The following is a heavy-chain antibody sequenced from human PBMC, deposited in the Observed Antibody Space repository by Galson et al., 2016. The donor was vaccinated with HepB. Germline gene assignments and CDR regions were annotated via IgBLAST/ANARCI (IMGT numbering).Heavy chain of an antibody. CDR3: AKDRLQYFDWLFPDTFDI. Sequence: SLRLSCAASGFTFSNYAMSWVRQAPGKGLEWVSGISGSGSSTYYPDSVKGRFTISRDKSKNSLNVHMNSLRAEDTAVYYCAKDRLQYFDWLFPDTFDIWGQGTLVTVSS. D-gene: IGHD3-9*01. J-gene: IGHJ3*02. V-gene: IGHV3-23*01. CDR2: ISGSGSST. CDR1: GFTFSNYA.